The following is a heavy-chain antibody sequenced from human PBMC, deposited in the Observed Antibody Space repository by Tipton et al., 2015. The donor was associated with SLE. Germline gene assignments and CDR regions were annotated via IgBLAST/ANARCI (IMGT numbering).Heavy chain of an antibody. D-gene: IGHD5-24*01. CDR1: GFTFSNYW. Sequence: SLRLSCVASGFTFSNYWMHWVRQAPGKGPVWVSRIKGDGSSTNYADSVKGRFTISRDNAKNTLYLQMNSLTAEDTALYFCARVPNHETWPKIRLQYFDQWGQGTQVTVSA. CDR3: ARVPNHETWPKIRLQYFDQ. J-gene: IGHJ4*02. CDR2: IKGDGSST. V-gene: IGHV3-74*01.